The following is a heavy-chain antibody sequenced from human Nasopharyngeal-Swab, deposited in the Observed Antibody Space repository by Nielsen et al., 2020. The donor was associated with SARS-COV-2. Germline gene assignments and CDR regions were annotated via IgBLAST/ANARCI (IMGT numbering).Heavy chain of an antibody. Sequence: GGSLRLSCAASGFTFSDYAMGWVRQAPGKGLEWVSVIGGSGGGTYYADSVKGRFTISRDNSNTVYLQMNSLRAGDTAVYYCAKHVRRIDMIRGILRVGLGNYLDSWGQGTLVTVSS. CDR1: GFTFSDYA. CDR2: IGGSGGGT. CDR3: AKHVRRIDMIRGILRVGLGNYLDS. V-gene: IGHV3-23*01. D-gene: IGHD3-10*01. J-gene: IGHJ4*02.